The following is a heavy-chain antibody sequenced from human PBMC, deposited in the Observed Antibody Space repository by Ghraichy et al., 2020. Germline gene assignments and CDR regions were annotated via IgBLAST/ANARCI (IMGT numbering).Heavy chain of an antibody. CDR1: GGSFSGYY. CDR2: INHSGST. V-gene: IGHV4-34*01. J-gene: IGHJ4*02. CDR3: ARRRGTYYYGSGTRRSVVYFDY. D-gene: IGHD3-10*01. Sequence: SETLSLTCAVYGGSFSGYYWSWIRQPPGKGLEWIGEINHSGSTNYNPSLKSRVTISVDTSKNQFSLKLSSVTAADTAVYYCARRRGTYYYGSGTRRSVVYFDYWGQETLVTVSS.